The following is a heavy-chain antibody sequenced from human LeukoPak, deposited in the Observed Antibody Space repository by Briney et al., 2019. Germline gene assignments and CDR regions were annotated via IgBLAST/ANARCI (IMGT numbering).Heavy chain of an antibody. D-gene: IGHD5-18*01. V-gene: IGHV3-23*05. CDR1: GFTFSSYA. CDR2: LYIGGNT. J-gene: IGHJ4*02. Sequence: GGSLRLSCAASGFTFSSYAMSWVRQAPGKGLEWVSALYIGGNTYYADSVRGRFTISRDNSKNTLYLQMSSLRAEDTAIYYCMTAAGYNFGQYWGQGTLVTVSS. CDR3: MTAAGYNFGQY.